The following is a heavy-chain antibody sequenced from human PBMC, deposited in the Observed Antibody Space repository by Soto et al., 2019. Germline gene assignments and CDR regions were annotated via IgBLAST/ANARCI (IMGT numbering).Heavy chain of an antibody. CDR3: ADAYGGGSLY. V-gene: IGHV2-5*02. CDR2: IYWDDSK. CDR1: GFSLTTDRVG. Sequence: QITLKESGPTLVKPTQTLTLTCTFSGFSLTTDRVGVGWIRQPPGEALEWLAVIYWDDSKTYRPSLESRLTISKDTSKNQVALTMTNMGSLDTATYYGADAYGGGSLYWGQGTLVTVSS. J-gene: IGHJ4*02. D-gene: IGHD3-10*01.